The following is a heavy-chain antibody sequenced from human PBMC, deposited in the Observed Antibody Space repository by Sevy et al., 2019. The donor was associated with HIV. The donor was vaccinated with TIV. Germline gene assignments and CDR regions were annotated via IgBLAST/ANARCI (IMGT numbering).Heavy chain of an antibody. V-gene: IGHV3-21*01. CDR3: ARDGGRELNYGMDV. CDR2: ISNGSIYI. CDR1: GFTFSNYS. Sequence: GGSLRLSCAASGFTFSNYSMNWVRQAPGKELEWVSSISNGSIYIYYADSVKGRFTISRDNAKNSLYLQMISLRAEDTAVYYCARDGGRELNYGMDVWGQGTTVTVSS. D-gene: IGHD3-16*01. J-gene: IGHJ6*02.